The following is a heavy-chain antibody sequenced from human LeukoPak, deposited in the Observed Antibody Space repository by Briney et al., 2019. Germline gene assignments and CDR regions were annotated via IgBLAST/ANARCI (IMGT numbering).Heavy chain of an antibody. J-gene: IGHJ4*02. CDR1: GFTFSSYG. D-gene: IGHD1-1*01. CDR2: ISYDGSNK. Sequence: GGSLRLSCAASGFTFSSYGMSWVRQAPGKGLEWVAIISYDGSNKYYADSVKGRFTISRDNSKNTLYLQMNSLRPEDTAVYYCARDPSLRTTLDYWGQGTLVTVSS. V-gene: IGHV3-30*03. CDR3: ARDPSLRTTLDY.